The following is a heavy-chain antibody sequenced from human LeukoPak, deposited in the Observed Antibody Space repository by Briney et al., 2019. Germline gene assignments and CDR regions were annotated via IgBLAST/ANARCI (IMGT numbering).Heavy chain of an antibody. J-gene: IGHJ4*02. CDR1: GYTFTTYW. CDR2: IYPGDSET. CDR3: ASALAVSGLKGFDC. D-gene: IGHD6-19*01. V-gene: IGHV5-51*01. Sequence: GESLKISCKGSGYTFTTYWIGWVRQMPGKGLEWMGVIYPGDSETRYSPSFQGQVTISADKSISTAYLQWSSLEASDTAMYYCASALAVSGLKGFDCWDQGTLVTVSS.